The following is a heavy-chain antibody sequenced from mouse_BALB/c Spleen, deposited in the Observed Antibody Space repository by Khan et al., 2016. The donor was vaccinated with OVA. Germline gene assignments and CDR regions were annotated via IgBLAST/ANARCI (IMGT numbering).Heavy chain of an antibody. CDR2: IWSGGST. J-gene: IGHJ4*01. V-gene: IGHV2-6-4*01. CDR3: ARAYGTSLGYYAMDY. Sequence: QVQLKESGPGLVAPSQSLSITCTVSGFSLSRYNVHWIRQPPGKGLEWLGMIWSGGSTDYNSASKSRLSISKVNSKSQVILQMNSLQTDDTAMYYCARAYGTSLGYYAMDYWGQGTSVTVSA. CDR1: GFSLSRYN. D-gene: IGHD1-1*01.